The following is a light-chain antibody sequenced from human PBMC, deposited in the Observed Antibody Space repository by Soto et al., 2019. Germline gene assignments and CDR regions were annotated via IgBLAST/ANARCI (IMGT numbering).Light chain of an antibody. Sequence: QSALTQPASESESPGQSITISCTAISSDFGGYRHVSWYQHHPGKAPKLMIYEVSNRPSGVSNRFSGSKSGYTASLTISGLQAEDEADYYCSSQTTSGTRVFGIGTKVTVL. CDR1: SSDFGGYRH. CDR3: SSQTTSGTRV. J-gene: IGLJ1*01. CDR2: EVS. V-gene: IGLV2-14*01.